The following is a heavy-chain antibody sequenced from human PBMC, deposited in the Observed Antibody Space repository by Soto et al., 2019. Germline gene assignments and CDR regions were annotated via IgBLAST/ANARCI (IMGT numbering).Heavy chain of an antibody. V-gene: IGHV1-8*01. Sequence: QVQLVQSGAEVKKPGASVKVSCKASGYTFTSYAINWVRQAAGQGLEWMGWMNRNTGYLHYAQKFQGRVTMPRNTSKDTAYMELSSLTSEDTAVYFCARGGLWFGEPPMDVWGKGTTVTVSS. CDR3: ARGGLWFGEPPMDV. CDR2: MNRNTGYL. D-gene: IGHD3-10*01. J-gene: IGHJ6*03. CDR1: GYTFTSYA.